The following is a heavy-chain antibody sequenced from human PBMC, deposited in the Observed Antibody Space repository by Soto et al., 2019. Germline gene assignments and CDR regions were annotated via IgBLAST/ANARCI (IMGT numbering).Heavy chain of an antibody. V-gene: IGHV1-69*06. CDR2: IIPIFGTA. CDR1: GGTFSSYA. CDR3: ASPKRGATGYSPLDAFDI. J-gene: IGHJ3*02. Sequence: ASVKVSCKASGGTFSSYAISWVRQAPGQGLEWMGGIIPIFGTANYAQKFQGRVTITADKSTSTAYMELSSLRSEDTAVYYCASPKRGATGYSPLDAFDIRGQGTMVTVSS. D-gene: IGHD3-9*01.